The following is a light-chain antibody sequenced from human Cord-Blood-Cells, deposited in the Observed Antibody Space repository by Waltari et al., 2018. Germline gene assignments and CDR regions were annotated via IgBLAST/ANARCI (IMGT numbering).Light chain of an antibody. CDR3: QQRSNWWT. CDR2: DAS. Sequence: EIVLTQSPAPTSSSPGEGSTLSCRASQSVSSYLAWYHQKPGQAPRLLIYDASNRATGIPARFSGSGSGTDFTLTISSLEPEDFAVYYGQQRSNWWTFGPGTKVEIK. V-gene: IGKV3-11*01. J-gene: IGKJ1*01. CDR1: QSVSSY.